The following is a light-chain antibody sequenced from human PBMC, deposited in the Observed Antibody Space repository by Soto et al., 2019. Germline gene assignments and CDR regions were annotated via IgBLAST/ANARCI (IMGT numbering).Light chain of an antibody. CDR3: AAWDDSPIGV. CDR2: SNN. V-gene: IGLV1-44*01. CDR1: SSNIGSNT. J-gene: IGLJ2*01. Sequence: QSVLTQPPSASATPGQRVTISCSGGSSNIGSNTVNWYQQLPGTAPKLLIHSNNQRPSGVPDRFSGSKSGTSASLAISGLQSEDEADYYCAAWDDSPIGVFGGGTKLTVL.